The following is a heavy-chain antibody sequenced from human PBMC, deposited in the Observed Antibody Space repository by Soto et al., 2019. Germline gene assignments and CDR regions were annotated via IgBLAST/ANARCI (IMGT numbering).Heavy chain of an antibody. V-gene: IGHV4-59*01. CDR2: VYYTETT. CDR3: ARDTVLTGMFDL. J-gene: IGHJ5*02. Sequence: QVLLQESGPGQVKPSETLSLTCTVSGGSIGSYHWSWVRQPPGKGLEWIASVYYTETTNYNPSLGSRVTISIDAPENQISLKLTSVTAADTAFYYCARDTVLTGMFDLWGQGTLVTVSS. CDR1: GGSIGSYH. D-gene: IGHD4-17*01.